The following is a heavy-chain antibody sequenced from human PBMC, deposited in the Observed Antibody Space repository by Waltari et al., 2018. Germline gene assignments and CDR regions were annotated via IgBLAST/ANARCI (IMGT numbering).Heavy chain of an antibody. CDR2: IIPIRGIA. CDR1: GGTFSSYA. Sequence: QVQLVQSGAEVKKPASSVKVSCKASGGTFSSYAISWVRQAPGQGLEWMGGIIPIRGIANYAQEYQGRVTSTADESTSTSNMELSSLMSEETAVYYCARGITMDYMDVWGKGTTVTVSS. CDR3: ARGITMDYMDV. V-gene: IGHV1-69*04. J-gene: IGHJ6*03. D-gene: IGHD3-10*01.